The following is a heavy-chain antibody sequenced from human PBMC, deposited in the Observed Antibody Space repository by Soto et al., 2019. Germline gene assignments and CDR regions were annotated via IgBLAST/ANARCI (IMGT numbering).Heavy chain of an antibody. CDR2: IIPIFGTA. CDR1: GGTFSSYA. Sequence: QVQLVQSGAEVKKPGSSVKVSCKASGGTFSSYAISWVRQAPGQGLEWTGGIIPIFGTANYAQKFQGRVTITADESTSTAYMELSSLRSEDTAVYYCAIHIVVVTADYNWFDPWGQGTLVTVSS. D-gene: IGHD2-21*02. V-gene: IGHV1-69*12. CDR3: AIHIVVVTADYNWFDP. J-gene: IGHJ5*02.